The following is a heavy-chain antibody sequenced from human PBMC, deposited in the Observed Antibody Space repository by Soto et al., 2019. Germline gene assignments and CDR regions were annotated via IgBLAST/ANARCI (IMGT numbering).Heavy chain of an antibody. CDR1: GGSVDSYY. Sequence: SETLSLTCTIFGGSVDSYYWSWIRQAPGKGLEWIGHISDRGTTTYNPSLGSRVTISVDTSRNLFSLKLSSVTVADTAVYFCARDRWTSRANWFDPWGPGTLVTVSS. V-gene: IGHV4-59*02. CDR3: ARDRWTSRANWFDP. D-gene: IGHD3-16*02. CDR2: ISDRGTT. J-gene: IGHJ5*02.